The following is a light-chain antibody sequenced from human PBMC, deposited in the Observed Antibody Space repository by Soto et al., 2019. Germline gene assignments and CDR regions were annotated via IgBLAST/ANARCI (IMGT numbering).Light chain of an antibody. CDR3: VLYPGSGVSV. CDR1: SGPVSTSNY. J-gene: IGLJ3*02. V-gene: IGLV8-61*01. Sequence: QTVVTQEPSFSVSPGGTITLTCALSSGPVSTSNYPSWHQQTPGQPPRTLIHNTTTRCSGVPDRFSGSILGNKAALTITGAQVEDESDYYCVLYPGSGVSVFGGGTQLTVL. CDR2: NTT.